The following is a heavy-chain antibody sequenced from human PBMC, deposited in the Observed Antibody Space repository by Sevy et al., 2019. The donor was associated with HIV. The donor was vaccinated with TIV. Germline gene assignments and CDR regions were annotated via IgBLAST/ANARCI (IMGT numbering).Heavy chain of an antibody. Sequence: GESLKISCKGSGYSFTSYWIGWVRQMPGKGLEWMGIIYPGDSDTRYSPSFQGHVTISADKSISTAYLQWSSLKASDTAMYYCARLGTTGTTLADAFDIWGQGTMVTVSS. CDR1: GYSFTSYW. J-gene: IGHJ3*02. CDR2: IYPGDSDT. D-gene: IGHD1-1*01. V-gene: IGHV5-51*01. CDR3: ARLGTTGTTLADAFDI.